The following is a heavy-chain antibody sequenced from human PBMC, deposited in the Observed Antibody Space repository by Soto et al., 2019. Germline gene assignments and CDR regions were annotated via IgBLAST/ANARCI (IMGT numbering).Heavy chain of an antibody. D-gene: IGHD1-7*01. CDR2: ISGSGGST. J-gene: IGHJ4*02. V-gene: IGHV3-23*01. CDR1: GFTFSSYA. CDR3: AKGRARRTGTTRGNFDY. Sequence: EVQLLESGGGLVQPGGSLRLSCAASGFTFSSYAMSWVRQAPGKGLEWVSAISGSGGSTYYADSVKGRFTISRDNSKNTLYLQMNSLRAEDTAVYYCAKGRARRTGTTRGNFDYWGQGTLVTVSS.